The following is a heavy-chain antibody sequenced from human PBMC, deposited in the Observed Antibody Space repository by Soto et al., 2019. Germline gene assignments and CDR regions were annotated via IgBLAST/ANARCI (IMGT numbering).Heavy chain of an antibody. V-gene: IGHV4-59*08. J-gene: IGHJ5*02. Sequence: SETLSLTCTVSHDSFTPNYWSGLRQPPGKGLEWVGYLYYGGTSSYKHSLKSRVSISLETAKNPFSLRLTSVTAADPAVYYCARLGYYDQSLDPWGPGTLVTVS. D-gene: IGHD3-3*01. CDR2: LYYGGTS. CDR1: HDSFTPNY. CDR3: ARLGYYDQSLDP.